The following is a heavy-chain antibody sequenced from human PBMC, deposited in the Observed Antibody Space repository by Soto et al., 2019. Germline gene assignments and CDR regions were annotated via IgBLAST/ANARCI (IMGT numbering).Heavy chain of an antibody. D-gene: IGHD3-9*01. CDR3: GRFPDYDILTNDAFDI. CDR2: IYYSGST. Sequence: SETLSLTCTVSGGSISSYYWSWIRQPPGKGLEWIGYIYYSGSTNYNPSLKSRVTISVDTSKNQFSLKLSSVTAADTAVYYCGRFPDYDILTNDAFDIWGQGTMVTVSS. CDR1: GGSISSYY. V-gene: IGHV4-59*01. J-gene: IGHJ3*02.